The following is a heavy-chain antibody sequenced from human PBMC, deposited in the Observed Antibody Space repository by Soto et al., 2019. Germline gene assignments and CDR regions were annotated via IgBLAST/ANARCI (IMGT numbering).Heavy chain of an antibody. V-gene: IGHV1-69*13. CDR2: IIPIFGTA. CDR1: GGTFSSYA. D-gene: IGHD3-22*01. Sequence: AASVKVSCKASGGTFSSYAISWVRQAPGQGLEWMGGIIPIFGTANYAQKFQGRVTITADESTSTAYMELSSLRSEDTAVYYCARAPITMIVVVSWYYFDYWGQGTLVTDSS. CDR3: ARAPITMIVVVSWYYFDY. J-gene: IGHJ4*02.